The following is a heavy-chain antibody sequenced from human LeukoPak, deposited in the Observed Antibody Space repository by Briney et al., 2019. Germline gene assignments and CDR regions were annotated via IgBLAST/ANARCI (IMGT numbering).Heavy chain of an antibody. CDR2: IYPGDSET. Sequence: GESLKISCKGSGYNFTRYWIGWVRQMPGKGLEWMGIIYPGDSETRYSPSFQDHVTISADKSISTAYLQWSSLKASDTTMYYCARGGITRSAPFDYWGQGALVTVSS. CDR1: GYNFTRYW. CDR3: ARGGITRSAPFDY. D-gene: IGHD1-14*01. V-gene: IGHV5-51*01. J-gene: IGHJ4*02.